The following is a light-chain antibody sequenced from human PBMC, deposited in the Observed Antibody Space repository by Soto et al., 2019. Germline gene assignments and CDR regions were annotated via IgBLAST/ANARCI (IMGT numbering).Light chain of an antibody. Sequence: EIVLTQSPPTLSLSPGERATIYCRASQSVSSYLAWYQQKPGQAPRLLIYDASNRATGIPARFSGSGSGTDFTLTISSLEPEDFAVYYCQQRSNWPGTFGQGTKVDIK. CDR1: QSVSSY. V-gene: IGKV3-11*01. CDR3: QQRSNWPGT. J-gene: IGKJ1*01. CDR2: DAS.